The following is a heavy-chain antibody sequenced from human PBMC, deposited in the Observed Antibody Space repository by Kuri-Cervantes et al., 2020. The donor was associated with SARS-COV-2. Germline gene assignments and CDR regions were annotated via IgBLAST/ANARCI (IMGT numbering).Heavy chain of an antibody. CDR3: TTVWDIVVVPAVTFDP. J-gene: IGHJ5*02. Sequence: GESLKISCAASGFTFSSYWMSWVRQAPGKGLEWVGRVKSKTDGGTTDYAAPVKGRFTISRDDSKKTLYLQMNSLKAEDTAVYYCTTVWDIVVVPAVTFDPWGQGTLVTVSS. D-gene: IGHD2-2*01. V-gene: IGHV3-15*01. CDR1: GFTFSSYW. CDR2: VKSKTDGGTT.